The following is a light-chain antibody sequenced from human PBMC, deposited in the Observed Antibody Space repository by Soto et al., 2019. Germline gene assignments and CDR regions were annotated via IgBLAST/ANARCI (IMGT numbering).Light chain of an antibody. V-gene: IGKV3-15*01. CDR3: QQHSAWPLT. CDR2: GAS. J-gene: IGKJ4*01. CDR1: QSVRSN. Sequence: EIVMTQSPATLSVSPGERATLFCRASQSVRSNFLAWYQQKPGQAPSLLIYGASIRATGIPARFSGSGSGTEFTLIINSLQSEDFAIYYCQQHSAWPLTFGGGTKVEIK.